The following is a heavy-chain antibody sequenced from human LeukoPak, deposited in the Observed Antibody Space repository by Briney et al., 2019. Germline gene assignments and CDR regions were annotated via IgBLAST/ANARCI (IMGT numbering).Heavy chain of an antibody. CDR3: ARITMVRGVICEWYFDL. D-gene: IGHD3-10*01. J-gene: IGHJ2*01. V-gene: IGHV1-18*01. Sequence: ASVKVSCKASGYTFTTYGILWVRQAPGQGLEWMGWISAYNGNTKYAQRFQGRVTMTTDTSTSIAYMELRSLRSDDTAVYYCARITMVRGVICEWYFDLWGRGTLVTVSS. CDR1: GYTFTTYG. CDR2: ISAYNGNT.